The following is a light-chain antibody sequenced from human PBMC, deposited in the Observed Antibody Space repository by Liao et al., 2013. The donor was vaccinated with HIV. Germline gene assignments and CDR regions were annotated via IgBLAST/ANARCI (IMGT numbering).Light chain of an antibody. V-gene: IGLV3-21*01. J-gene: IGLJ2*01. CDR2: YDR. CDR1: NIGNKS. CDR3: QVWDSTSVQVL. Sequence: SYELTQPPSVSVAPGKTARITCGGNNIGNKSVHWYQQKPGQAPVLVIYYDRDRPSGIPERFSGFHSGTAATLTISRVEAGDEADYYCQVWDSTSVQVLFGGGTKLTVL.